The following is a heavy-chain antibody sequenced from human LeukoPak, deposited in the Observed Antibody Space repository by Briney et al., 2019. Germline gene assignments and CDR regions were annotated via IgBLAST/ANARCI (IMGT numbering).Heavy chain of an antibody. CDR3: AKGTTLIVGDYFDQ. Sequence: PGGSLRLSCAASEFTFSSYDMTWVRQAPGKGLEWVSSISHSGGSTYADSVKGRFTISRDNSKNTLYLQTSSLRAEDTAIYYCAKGTTLIVGDYFDQWGQGTLVTVSS. CDR2: ISHSGGST. J-gene: IGHJ4*02. V-gene: IGHV3-23*01. D-gene: IGHD3-22*01. CDR1: EFTFSSYD.